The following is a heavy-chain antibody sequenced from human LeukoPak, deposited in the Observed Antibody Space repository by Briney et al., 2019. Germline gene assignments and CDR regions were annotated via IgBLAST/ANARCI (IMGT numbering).Heavy chain of an antibody. V-gene: IGHV3-30*03. CDR3: AQYALPPVPTRYAFDL. CDR2: ISYDGSNK. CDR1: GFTFSSYG. J-gene: IGHJ3*01. D-gene: IGHD2-2*01. Sequence: HTGGSLRLSCAASGFTFSSYGMHWVRQAPGKGLEWVAVISYDGSNKYYADSVKGRFTMSRDNSKNTLYLQMNSLRAEGAAVYYSAQYALPPVPTRYAFDLRLQATNVTLPS.